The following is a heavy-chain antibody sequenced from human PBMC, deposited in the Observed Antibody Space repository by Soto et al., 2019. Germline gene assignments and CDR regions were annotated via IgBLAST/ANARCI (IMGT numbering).Heavy chain of an antibody. CDR1: GYTFTNYA. Sequence: ASVKVSCKASGYTFTNYATHWVRQAPGQRLEWMGWINAGNGNTKYSQKFQGRATITRDTSTSTAYMELRSLRSDDTAVYYCARGVGSGTYYNQYNWFDPWGQGTLVTVSS. CDR3: ARGVGSGTYYNQYNWFDP. CDR2: INAGNGNT. D-gene: IGHD3-10*01. J-gene: IGHJ5*02. V-gene: IGHV1-3*01.